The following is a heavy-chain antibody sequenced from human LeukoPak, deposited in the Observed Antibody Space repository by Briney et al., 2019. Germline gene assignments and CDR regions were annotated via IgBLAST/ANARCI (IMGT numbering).Heavy chain of an antibody. D-gene: IGHD3-22*01. CDR1: GYTFTGYY. CDR3: ARGTYYYDSSGYYQSRFDY. Sequence: ASVKVSCKPSGYTFTGYYMHWVRQAPGQGLEWMGWVNANSGGTNYAQKVQGRVTMTRDTSISTAYMELSRLRSDDTAVYYCARGTYYYDSSGYYQSRFDYWGQGTLVTVSS. CDR2: VNANSGGT. V-gene: IGHV1-2*02. J-gene: IGHJ4*02.